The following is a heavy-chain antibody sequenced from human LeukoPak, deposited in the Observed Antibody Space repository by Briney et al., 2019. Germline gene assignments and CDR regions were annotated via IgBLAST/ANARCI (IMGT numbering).Heavy chain of an antibody. D-gene: IGHD3-16*01. Sequence: GGSLRLSCAASEFTFSDYYMSWIRQAPGKGLEWVSYISSSGNTIYYADSVKGRFTISRDNSKNTLYLQMNSLRAEDTAVYYCAKDLWGWEDYWGRGTLVTVSS. CDR3: AKDLWGWEDY. J-gene: IGHJ4*02. V-gene: IGHV3-11*04. CDR2: ISSSGNTI. CDR1: EFTFSDYY.